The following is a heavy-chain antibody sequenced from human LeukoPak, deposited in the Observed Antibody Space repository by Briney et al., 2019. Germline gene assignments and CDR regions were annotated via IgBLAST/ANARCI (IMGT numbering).Heavy chain of an antibody. Sequence: SETLSLTCTVSGGSISSGAYSWSWIRQPPGKGLEWIGYIYYSGSSYYNPSLKSRVTISLDTSKNQFSLRLSSVTAADTAVYYCARETLGGPFDYWGQGTLVTVSS. CDR3: ARETLGGPFDY. CDR2: IYYSGSS. J-gene: IGHJ4*02. CDR1: GGSISSGAYS. V-gene: IGHV4-30-4*07. D-gene: IGHD2-15*01.